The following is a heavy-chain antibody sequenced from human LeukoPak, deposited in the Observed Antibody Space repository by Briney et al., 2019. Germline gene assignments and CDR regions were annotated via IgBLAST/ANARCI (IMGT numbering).Heavy chain of an antibody. Sequence: ASVKVSCKASGGTFCSYAISWVRQAPGQGLEWMGGIIPIFGTANYAQKFQGRVTITADESTSTAYMELSSLRSEDTAVYYCAGEPGGYDSAFDYWGQGTLVTVSS. CDR2: IIPIFGTA. V-gene: IGHV1-69*13. CDR1: GGTFCSYA. CDR3: AGEPGGYDSAFDY. J-gene: IGHJ4*02. D-gene: IGHD5-12*01.